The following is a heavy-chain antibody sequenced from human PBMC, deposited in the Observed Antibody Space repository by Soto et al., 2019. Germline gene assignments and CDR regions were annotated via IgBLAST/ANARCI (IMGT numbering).Heavy chain of an antibody. J-gene: IGHJ4*02. D-gene: IGHD3-22*01. V-gene: IGHV1-18*01. CDR2: ISTYNGNT. CDR3: ARDFGGKRSYYDSSAYEYYFDY. CDR1: GYTFTSYG. Sequence: QVQLEQSGAEVKKPGASVKVSCKASGYTFTSYGISLVRQAPGQGLEWMGWISTYNGNTKYAQKLQGRVTMTTDTPTSKVYMELRSLRSDDTAVYYCARDFGGKRSYYDSSAYEYYFDYWGQGTLVTVSS.